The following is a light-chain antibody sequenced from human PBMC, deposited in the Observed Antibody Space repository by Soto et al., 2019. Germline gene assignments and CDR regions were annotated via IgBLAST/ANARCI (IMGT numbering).Light chain of an antibody. Sequence: DIQMTQSPSSLSASVGDRVTITCRARQSFTSYLNWYQQKPGKAPKLLIYAAFSLQSGVPSRFSGSGSGTEFILTISNLQPEDFATYYCQQSYSTPLTFGGGTKVEIK. V-gene: IGKV1-39*01. CDR2: AAF. J-gene: IGKJ4*01. CDR1: QSFTSY. CDR3: QQSYSTPLT.